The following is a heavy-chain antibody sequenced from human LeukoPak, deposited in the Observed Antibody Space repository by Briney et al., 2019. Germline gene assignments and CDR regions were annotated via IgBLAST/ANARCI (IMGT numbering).Heavy chain of an antibody. J-gene: IGHJ3*02. D-gene: IGHD5-18*01. V-gene: IGHV3-21*01. CDR2: ISSSSIYI. Sequence: PGGSLRLSCAASVFTFSSYSMNWVRQAPGKGLEWVSSISSSSIYIYYADSVKGRFTISRDNAKNSLYLQMHTLRAEDTAVYYCAIDHGDSYGDRDAFDIWGQGTMVTVSS. CDR1: VFTFSSYS. CDR3: AIDHGDSYGDRDAFDI.